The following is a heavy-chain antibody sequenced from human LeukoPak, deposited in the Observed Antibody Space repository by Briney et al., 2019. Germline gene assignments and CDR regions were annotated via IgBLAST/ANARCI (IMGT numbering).Heavy chain of an antibody. CDR3: ARAPSEIGGYYPEYFRH. CDR1: GFTFSSYW. Sequence: GGSLRLSCAASGFTFSSYWTHWVRQAPGKGLVWVSRIKSDGSTNYADSVKGRFTISRDNAKNTLSLQMNSLRAEDTGVYYCARAPSEIGGYYPEYFRHWGQGTLVTVSS. CDR2: IKSDGST. D-gene: IGHD3-22*01. V-gene: IGHV3-74*01. J-gene: IGHJ1*01.